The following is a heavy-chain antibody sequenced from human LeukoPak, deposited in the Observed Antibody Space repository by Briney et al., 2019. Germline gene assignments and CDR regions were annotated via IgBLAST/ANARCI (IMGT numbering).Heavy chain of an antibody. J-gene: IGHJ4*02. CDR1: GFTFSDYY. D-gene: IGHD3-10*01. Sequence: PGGSLRLSCAASGFTFSDYYMSWIRQAPGKGLEWVSYISSSGSTIYYADSVKGRFTISRDNATNSLYLQMNSLRAEDTAVYYCAKARSVGEYYFDYWGQGTLVTVSS. CDR2: ISSSGSTI. CDR3: AKARSVGEYYFDY. V-gene: IGHV3-11*01.